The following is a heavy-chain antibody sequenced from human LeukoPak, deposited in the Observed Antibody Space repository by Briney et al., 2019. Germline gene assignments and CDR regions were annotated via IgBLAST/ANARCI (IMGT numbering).Heavy chain of an antibody. D-gene: IGHD6-13*01. Sequence: GGSLRLSCAASGFTLSSYSMNWVRQAPGEGLEWVSSISSSSSYIYYADSVKGRFTISRDNSKNTLYLQMNSLRAEDTAVYYCAKAKPYSSRWYWDYWGQGTLVTVSS. CDR1: GFTLSSYS. CDR2: ISSSSSYI. CDR3: AKAKPYSSRWYWDY. V-gene: IGHV3-21*04. J-gene: IGHJ4*02.